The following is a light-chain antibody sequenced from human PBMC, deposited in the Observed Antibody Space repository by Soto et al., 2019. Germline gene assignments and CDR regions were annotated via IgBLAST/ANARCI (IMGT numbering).Light chain of an antibody. CDR2: AAS. Sequence: DVQMTQSPSSLSASVGDRVTITCRASQDINSYLAWYQQKPGNAPKSLFYAASSLQTGVPSRFSGSESGTDFTLTINNLQPEDSATYYCQQYNIYPLTFGGGTKVEIK. V-gene: IGKV1D-16*01. CDR3: QQYNIYPLT. CDR1: QDINSY. J-gene: IGKJ4*01.